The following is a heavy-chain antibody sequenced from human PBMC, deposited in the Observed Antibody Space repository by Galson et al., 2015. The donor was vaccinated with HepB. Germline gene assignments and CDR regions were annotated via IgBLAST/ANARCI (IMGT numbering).Heavy chain of an antibody. D-gene: IGHD2-2*01. CDR3: AREGGSYQLLSRYYFGYYLDV. CDR1: GFTFSSYA. Sequence: SLRLSCAASGFTFSSYAMHWVRQAPGKGLEWVAVISYDGSNKYYADSEKGRITTSRDNSKNTLYLQMNSLRAEDTAVYYCAREGGSYQLLSRYYFGYYLDVWGKGTTVTVSS. J-gene: IGHJ6*03. CDR2: ISYDGSNK. V-gene: IGHV3-30-3*01.